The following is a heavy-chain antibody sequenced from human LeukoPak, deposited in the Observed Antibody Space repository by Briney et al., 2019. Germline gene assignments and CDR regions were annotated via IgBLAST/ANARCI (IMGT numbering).Heavy chain of an antibody. CDR1: GFTYSSYA. Sequence: GGSLRLSCAASGFTYSSYAMHWVRQAPGKGLEWVAVISYDGSNKYYADSVKGRFTISRDNSKNTLYLQMNSLRAEDTAVYCCARGRGSPAYWGQGTLVTVSS. J-gene: IGHJ4*02. CDR2: ISYDGSNK. CDR3: ARGRGSPAY. V-gene: IGHV3-30*04. D-gene: IGHD3-16*01.